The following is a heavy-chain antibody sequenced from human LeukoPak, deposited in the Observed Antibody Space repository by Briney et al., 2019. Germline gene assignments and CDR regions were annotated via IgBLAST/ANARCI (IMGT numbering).Heavy chain of an antibody. Sequence: ASVKVSCKASGYTFTGYYMHWVRQAPGQGLEWMGWINPNSGGTNYAQKFQGRVTMTRDTSISTAYMELSRLRSDDTAVYYCAKDDDFWSGPRDNWFDPWGQGTLVTVSS. V-gene: IGHV1-2*02. CDR2: INPNSGGT. CDR3: AKDDDFWSGPRDNWFDP. CDR1: GYTFTGYY. D-gene: IGHD3-3*01. J-gene: IGHJ5*02.